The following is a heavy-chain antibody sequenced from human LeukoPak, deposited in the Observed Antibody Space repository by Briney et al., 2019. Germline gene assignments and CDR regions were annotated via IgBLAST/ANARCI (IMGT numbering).Heavy chain of an antibody. J-gene: IGHJ4*02. D-gene: IGHD4-17*01. CDR1: GGTFSSYA. V-gene: IGHV1-69*04. CDR3: ARDRTQTTVIDY. Sequence: SVKVSCKASGGTFSSYAISWVRQAPGQGLEWMGRIIPILGIANYPQKFQGRVTITADKSTSTAYMELSSLRSEDTAVYYCARDRTQTTVIDYWGQGTLVTVSS. CDR2: IIPILGIA.